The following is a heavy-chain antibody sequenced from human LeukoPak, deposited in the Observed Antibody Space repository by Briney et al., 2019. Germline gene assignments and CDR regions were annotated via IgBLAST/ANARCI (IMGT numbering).Heavy chain of an antibody. Sequence: KPGGPLRLSCAASGLTFSDYYMSWIRQAPGKGLEWVSYISSSGSTIYYADSVKGRFTISRDNAKNSLYLQMNSLRGEDTAVYYCARSPCTNGVCYRALFDYRRQGTLVTVSS. J-gene: IGHJ4*02. CDR2: ISSSGSTI. CDR3: ARSPCTNGVCYRALFDY. V-gene: IGHV3-11*04. D-gene: IGHD2-8*01. CDR1: GLTFSDYY.